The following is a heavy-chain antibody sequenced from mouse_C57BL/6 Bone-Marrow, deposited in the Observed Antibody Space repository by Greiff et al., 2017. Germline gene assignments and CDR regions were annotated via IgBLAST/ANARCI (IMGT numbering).Heavy chain of an antibody. CDR3: ARGDGLRRFDY. CDR1: GYSITSGYY. CDR2: ISYDGSN. D-gene: IGHD2-4*01. Sequence: EVKVEESGPGLVKPSQSLSLTCSVTGYSITSGYYWNWIRQFPGNKLEWMGYISYDGSNNYNPSLKNRISITRDTSKNQFFLKLNSVTTEDTATDYCARGDGLRRFDYWGQGTTLTVSS. V-gene: IGHV3-6*01. J-gene: IGHJ2*01.